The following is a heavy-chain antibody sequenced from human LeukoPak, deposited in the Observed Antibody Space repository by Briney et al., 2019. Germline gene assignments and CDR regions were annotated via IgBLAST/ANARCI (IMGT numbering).Heavy chain of an antibody. CDR1: GFTFSSYA. J-gene: IGHJ4*02. Sequence: GGSLRLSCAASGFTFSSYAMSWVRQAPGKGLEWVSAISGSGGSTYYADSVKGRFTISRDNSKNTLYLQMNSLRAEDTAVYYCASRIKYSYGAQYWGQETLVTVSS. CDR2: ISGSGGST. V-gene: IGHV3-23*01. CDR3: ASRIKYSYGAQY. D-gene: IGHD5-18*01.